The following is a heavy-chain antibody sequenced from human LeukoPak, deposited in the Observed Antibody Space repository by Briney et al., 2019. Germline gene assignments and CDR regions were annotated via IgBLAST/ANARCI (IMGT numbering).Heavy chain of an antibody. Sequence: GGSLRLSCAASGSTVNTYWMHWVRQAPGKGLDWVARINVEGNYFDYAESVKGRFTISRDSGKNSLYLQMNSLRAEDTAVYSCARDLTGPYDHWGQGTLVTVSS. CDR3: ARDLTGPYDH. D-gene: IGHD3-22*01. CDR1: GSTVNTYW. V-gene: IGHV3-74*01. J-gene: IGHJ4*02. CDR2: INVEGNYF.